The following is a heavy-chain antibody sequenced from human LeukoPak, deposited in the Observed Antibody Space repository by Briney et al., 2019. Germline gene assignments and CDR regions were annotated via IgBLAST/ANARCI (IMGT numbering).Heavy chain of an antibody. V-gene: IGHV2-70*04. CDR3: ARNRGSSGWEDNFDY. CDR2: IDWDDDK. Sequence: ESGPALLQPPPTLTLTFTFSGFSLGTRGMRVSWIRQPPGKALEWLTRIDWDDDKFYNTSLKTRLTISKDTSKTQVVLTMTNMDPVDTATYYCARNRGSSGWEDNFDYWGQGTLVTVSS. J-gene: IGHJ4*02. D-gene: IGHD6-19*01. CDR1: GFSLGTRGMR.